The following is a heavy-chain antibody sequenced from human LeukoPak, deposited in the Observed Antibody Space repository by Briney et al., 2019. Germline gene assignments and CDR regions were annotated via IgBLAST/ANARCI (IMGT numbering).Heavy chain of an antibody. V-gene: IGHV3-21*01. CDR2: ISSSSSYI. CDR1: GFTFSSYS. Sequence: GGSLRLSCAASGFTFSSYSMNWVRQAPGKGLGWVSSISSSSSYIYYADSVKGRFTISRDNAKNSLYLQMNSLRAEDTAVYYCAREGYYDSSGYYGLDYWGQGTLVTVSS. CDR3: AREGYYDSSGYYGLDY. J-gene: IGHJ4*02. D-gene: IGHD3-22*01.